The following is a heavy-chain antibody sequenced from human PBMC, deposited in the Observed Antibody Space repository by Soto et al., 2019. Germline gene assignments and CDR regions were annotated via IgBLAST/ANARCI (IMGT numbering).Heavy chain of an antibody. V-gene: IGHV3-49*03. J-gene: IGHJ4*02. D-gene: IGHD3-22*01. Sequence: PGGSLRLSCTASGFTFGDYAMSWFRQAPGKGLEWVGFIRSKAYGGTTEYAASVKGRFTISRDDSKSIAYLQMNSLKTEDTAVYYCTKVRADSYDNSGPNYWGQGTLVTVSS. CDR1: GFTFGDYA. CDR3: TKVRADSYDNSGPNY. CDR2: IRSKAYGGTT.